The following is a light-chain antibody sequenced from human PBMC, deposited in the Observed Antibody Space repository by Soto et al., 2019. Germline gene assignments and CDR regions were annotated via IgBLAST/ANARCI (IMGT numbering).Light chain of an antibody. CDR3: HQYNNWPPTWT. J-gene: IGKJ1*01. Sequence: EIVMTQPPATLSASPGERATLSCRASQSVSSNLAWYQQKPGQAPRLLIYGASTKATGIPARFSGSGSGTEYTLTISSLQSEDSAVYSCHQYNNWPPTWTFGQGTKVEVK. CDR2: GAS. CDR1: QSVSSN. V-gene: IGKV3-15*01.